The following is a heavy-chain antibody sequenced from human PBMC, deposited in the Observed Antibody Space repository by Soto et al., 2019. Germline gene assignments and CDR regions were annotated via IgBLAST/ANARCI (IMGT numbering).Heavy chain of an antibody. V-gene: IGHV3-23*01. Sequence: GGSLRLSCEGSGFIFSSHAMSWVRQAPGKGLEWVSSVSGSGASVHLPDFLKGRFSSSRDNSKNTVYLELNNLRVDDTAVYYCAKDLPLWSGYSFSENHWGPGILVTVSS. CDR1: GFIFSSHA. CDR2: VSGSGASV. J-gene: IGHJ5*02. CDR3: AKDLPLWSGYSFSENH. D-gene: IGHD3-3*01.